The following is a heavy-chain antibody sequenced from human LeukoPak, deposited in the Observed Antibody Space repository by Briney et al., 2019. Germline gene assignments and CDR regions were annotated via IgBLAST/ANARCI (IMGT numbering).Heavy chain of an antibody. Sequence: GGSLRLSCAASGFTFDDYAMRWVRHAPGKGLEWVSGISWNSGSIGYADSVKGRFTISRDNAKNSLYLQMNSLRAEDTAVYYCAKHGWFGIKGYYWGQGTLVTVSS. CDR2: ISWNSGSI. J-gene: IGHJ4*02. D-gene: IGHD3-10*01. CDR1: GFTFDDYA. CDR3: AKHGWFGIKGYY. V-gene: IGHV3-9*01.